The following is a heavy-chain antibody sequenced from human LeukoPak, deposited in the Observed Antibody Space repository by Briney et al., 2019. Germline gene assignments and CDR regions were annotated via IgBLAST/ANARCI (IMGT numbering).Heavy chain of an antibody. J-gene: IGHJ4*02. CDR2: IYYSGST. CDR3: ARLLTRYYDTSYYFDY. Sequence: SETLSLTCDVSGGSIDSTNWWNWVRQPPGKGLEWIGSIYYSGSTYYNPSLKSRVTISVDTSKNQFSLKLSSVTAADTAVYCCARLLTRYYDTSYYFDYWGQGTQVTVSS. CDR1: GGSIDSTNW. V-gene: IGHV4-39*01. D-gene: IGHD3-9*01.